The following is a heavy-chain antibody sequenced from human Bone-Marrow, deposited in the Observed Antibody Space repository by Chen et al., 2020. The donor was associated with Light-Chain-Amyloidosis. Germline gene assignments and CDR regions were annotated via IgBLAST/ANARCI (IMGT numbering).Heavy chain of an antibody. CDR2: IGSGGNFV. CDR3: ARRLYSDSAAYQPSSFDV. CDR1: GFTFSSYS. Sequence: EVQLVESGGDLVKPGGSLRLSCAASGFTFSSYSLTWVRQAPGRGLEWVAYIGSGGNFVYYADSVKGRFFISRDNAKNSLFLQMSSLRVEDTALYYCARRLYSDSAAYQPSSFDVWGRGTIVTVSS. V-gene: IGHV3-21*01. D-gene: IGHD3-22*01. J-gene: IGHJ3*01.